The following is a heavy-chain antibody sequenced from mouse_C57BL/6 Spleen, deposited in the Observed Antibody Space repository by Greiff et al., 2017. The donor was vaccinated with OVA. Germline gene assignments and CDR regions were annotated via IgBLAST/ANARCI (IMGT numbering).Heavy chain of an antibody. CDR2: INPYNGDT. J-gene: IGHJ4*01. CDR3: ASITTVVARDYYAMDY. D-gene: IGHD1-1*01. Sequence: EVKLMESGPELVKPGDSVKISCKASGYSFTGYFMNWVMQSHGKSLEWIGRINPYNGDTFYNQKFKGKATLTVDKSSSTAHMELRSLTSEDSAVYYCASITTVVARDYYAMDYWGQGTSVTVSS. CDR1: GYSFTGYF. V-gene: IGHV1-20*01.